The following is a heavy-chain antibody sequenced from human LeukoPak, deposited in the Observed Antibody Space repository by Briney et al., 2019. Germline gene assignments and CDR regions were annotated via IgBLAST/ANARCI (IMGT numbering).Heavy chain of an antibody. J-gene: IGHJ6*02. CDR3: ARPAVAGTSNSYYYYGMGV. D-gene: IGHD6-19*01. CDR1: VGSFSGYY. CDR2: INHSGST. V-gene: IGHV4-34*01. Sequence: SETLSLTCAVYVGSFSGYYWSWIRQPPGKGLEWIGEINHSGSTNYNPSLKSRVTISIDKSNNQFSLKLSSVTAADTAVYYCARPAVAGTSNSYYYYGMGVWGQGTTVTVSS.